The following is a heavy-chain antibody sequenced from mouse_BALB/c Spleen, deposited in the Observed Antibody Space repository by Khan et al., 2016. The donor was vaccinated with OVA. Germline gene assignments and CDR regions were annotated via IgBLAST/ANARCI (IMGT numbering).Heavy chain of an antibody. CDR1: GYTFTSYW. CDR3: TSFGYRFAY. J-gene: IGHJ3*01. V-gene: IGHV1-5*01. Sequence: VQLQQSGTVLARPGTSVKMSCKASGYTFTSYWMHWVKQRPGQGLEWSGAIYPGNSDNSYNQKFKGKAKLTADTYTSTAYMELSSLPNEDSAVYYCTSFGYRFAYWGQGTLVTVSA. D-gene: IGHD2-2*01. CDR2: IYPGNSDN.